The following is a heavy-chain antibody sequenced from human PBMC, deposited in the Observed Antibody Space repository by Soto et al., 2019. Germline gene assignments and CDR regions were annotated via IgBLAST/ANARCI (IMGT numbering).Heavy chain of an antibody. D-gene: IGHD4-17*01. CDR2: MNPNSGNT. J-gene: IGHJ4*02. CDR3: AGGPYGGLHDY. Sequence: QVQLVQSGAEVKKPGASVKVSCKTSGYTFTSYDINWVRQATGQGLEWMGWMNPNSGNTGYAQKFQGRVTMTRNTFISRAYMVFNSLRYEDTVVDSCAGGPYGGLHDYWGQGTMVTVSS. CDR1: GYTFTSYD. V-gene: IGHV1-8*02.